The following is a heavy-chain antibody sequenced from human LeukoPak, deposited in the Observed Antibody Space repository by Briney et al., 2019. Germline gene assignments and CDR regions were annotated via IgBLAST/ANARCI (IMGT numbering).Heavy chain of an antibody. V-gene: IGHV1-69*01. Sequence: SVKVSCKASGGTFSSYAISWVRQAPGQGLEWMGGIIPIFGTANYAQKFQGRVTITADESTSTASMELSSLRSEDTAVYYCARDLRATYYYDSSGLGDAFDIWGQGTMVTVSS. CDR3: ARDLRATYYYDSSGLGDAFDI. J-gene: IGHJ3*02. CDR1: GGTFSSYA. CDR2: IIPIFGTA. D-gene: IGHD3-22*01.